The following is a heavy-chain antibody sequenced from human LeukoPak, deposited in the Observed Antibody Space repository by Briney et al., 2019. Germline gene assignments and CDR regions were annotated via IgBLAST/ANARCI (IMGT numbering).Heavy chain of an antibody. Sequence: GGSLRLSCAASGFTVSSNYMSWVRQAPGKGLEWVSVIYSGGSTYYADSVKGRFTISRDNSKNTLYLQMNSLRAEDTAVYYCARERKQLGLDYWGRGTLVTVSS. D-gene: IGHD6-13*01. V-gene: IGHV3-53*01. CDR1: GFTVSSNY. J-gene: IGHJ4*02. CDR3: ARERKQLGLDY. CDR2: IYSGGST.